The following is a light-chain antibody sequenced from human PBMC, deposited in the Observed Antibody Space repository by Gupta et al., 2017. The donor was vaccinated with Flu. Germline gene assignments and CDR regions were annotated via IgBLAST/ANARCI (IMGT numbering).Light chain of an antibody. CDR2: GAS. J-gene: IGKJ1*01. Sequence: SVSIDSLAWFQQTPGQAPRLVIYGASSRATGIPDRFSGGGSGTDFTLTINRLEPEDSAVFYCHQYGSPPWTFGQGTKVEI. V-gene: IGKV3-20*01. CDR3: HQYGSPPWT. CDR1: SVSIDS.